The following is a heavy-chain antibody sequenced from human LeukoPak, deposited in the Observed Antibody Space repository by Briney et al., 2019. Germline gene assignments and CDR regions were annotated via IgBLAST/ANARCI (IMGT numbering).Heavy chain of an antibody. CDR2: INHSGST. Sequence: SETLSLTCAVYGGSFSGYYWSWIRQPPGKGLEWIGEINHSGSTNYNPSLKGRVTISVDTSKNQFSLKLSSVTAADTAVYYCARGWSYSSGWYGVRGYYFDYWGQGTLVTVSS. V-gene: IGHV4-34*01. D-gene: IGHD6-19*01. CDR1: GGSFSGYY. J-gene: IGHJ4*02. CDR3: ARGWSYSSGWYGVRGYYFDY.